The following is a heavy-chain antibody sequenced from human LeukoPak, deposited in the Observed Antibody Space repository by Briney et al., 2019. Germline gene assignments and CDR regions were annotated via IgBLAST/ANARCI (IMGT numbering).Heavy chain of an antibody. Sequence: GWSLRLSCAASGCTFSSHWMHWVRQAPGTALVWLSGTNTDGSSTMYAASAKGRFTSARDNAKNTLYVQMNSLRAEDTAVYYCYGANAEHWGQGNLVTVSS. CDR3: YGANAEH. CDR1: GCTFSSHW. V-gene: IGHV3-74*03. CDR2: TNTDGSST. J-gene: IGHJ1*01. D-gene: IGHD4-23*01.